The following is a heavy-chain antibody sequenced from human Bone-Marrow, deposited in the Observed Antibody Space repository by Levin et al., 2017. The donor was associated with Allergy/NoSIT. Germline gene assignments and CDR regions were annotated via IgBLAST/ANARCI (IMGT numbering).Heavy chain of an antibody. CDR1: GGTFNTNG. Sequence: SVKVSCKASGGTFNTNGLNWVRQAPGQGLEWMESIIPILGSPNYARKFQGRVTITADESTTTAYMELITLRSDDTAVYYCARDSAAAPFEYWGQGTLVTVSS. D-gene: IGHD2-15*01. CDR2: IIPILGSP. J-gene: IGHJ4*02. CDR3: ARDSAAAPFEY. V-gene: IGHV1-69*11.